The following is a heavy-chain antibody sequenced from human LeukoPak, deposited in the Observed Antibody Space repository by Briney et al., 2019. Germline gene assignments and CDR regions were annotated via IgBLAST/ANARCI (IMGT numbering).Heavy chain of an antibody. CDR1: GYTFTSYG. J-gene: IGHJ4*02. V-gene: IGHV1-18*01. CDR2: ISACNGNT. CDR3: ARDGTYYDFWSGYYHPDY. Sequence: ASVKVSCKASGYTFTSYGISWVRQAPGQGLEWMGWISACNGNTNYAQKLQGRVTMTTDTSTSTAYMELRSLRSDDTAVYYCARDGTYYDFWSGYYHPDYWGQGTLVTVSS. D-gene: IGHD3-3*01.